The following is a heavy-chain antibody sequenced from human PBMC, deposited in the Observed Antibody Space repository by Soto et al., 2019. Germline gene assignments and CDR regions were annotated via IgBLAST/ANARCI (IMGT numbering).Heavy chain of an antibody. CDR3: ATTRGKYSSGWY. Sequence: ASVKVSCKASGYTFTSYAMHWVRQAPGKGLEWMGWMNPNSGNTSYAQKFQGRVTMTRNTSISTAYRELSSLRSEDTAVYYCATTRGKYSSGWYWGQGTLVTVSS. V-gene: IGHV1-8*02. CDR1: GYTFTSYA. D-gene: IGHD6-19*01. J-gene: IGHJ4*02. CDR2: MNPNSGNT.